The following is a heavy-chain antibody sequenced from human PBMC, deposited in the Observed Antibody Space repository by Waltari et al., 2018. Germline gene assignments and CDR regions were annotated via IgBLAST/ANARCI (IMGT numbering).Heavy chain of an antibody. J-gene: IGHJ4*02. V-gene: IGHV3-30*01. CDR1: GFPFSSYV. D-gene: IGHD3-10*01. Sequence: QVQLVESGGGVVQPGTSLRLSCAASGFPFSSYVLHWVRQAPGKGLEWLTVKSYDGSNKYYADSVKGRFTISRDNSNNTLDLQMNSLRVDDTAIYYCARGGGSDYGSGSYTWGQGTLVTVSS. CDR2: KSYDGSNK. CDR3: ARGGGSDYGSGSYT.